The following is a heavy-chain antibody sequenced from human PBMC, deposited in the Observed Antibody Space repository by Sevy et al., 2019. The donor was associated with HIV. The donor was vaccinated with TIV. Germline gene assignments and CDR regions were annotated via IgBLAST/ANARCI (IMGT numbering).Heavy chain of an antibody. Sequence: GGSLRLSCAASGFTFSRYWMHWVRQVPGKGLVWVSCINTDGSTTRYADSVKGRFTISRDNAKNTLYLKMNSTRAEDTAVYYCARPDDYDSSGSAGMGMDVWGQGTTVTVSS. CDR2: INTDGSTT. J-gene: IGHJ6*02. CDR1: GFTFSRYW. V-gene: IGHV3-74*01. D-gene: IGHD3-22*01. CDR3: ARPDDYDSSGSAGMGMDV.